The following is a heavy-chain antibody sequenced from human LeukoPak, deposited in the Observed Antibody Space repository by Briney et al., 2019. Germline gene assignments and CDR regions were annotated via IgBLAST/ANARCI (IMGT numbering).Heavy chain of an antibody. D-gene: IGHD1-1*01. CDR3: ARDGDSWNDFDH. J-gene: IGHJ4*02. Sequence: PGGPLRLSCVASGFSFSTSWMTWVRQAPGKGLEWVANIRKDGREIHYADSLKGRFTISRDNTKNSLFLQMNSLRAEDTGVYYCARDGDSWNDFDHWGQGTLVTVSS. CDR2: IRKDGREI. CDR1: GFSFSTSW. V-gene: IGHV3-7*01.